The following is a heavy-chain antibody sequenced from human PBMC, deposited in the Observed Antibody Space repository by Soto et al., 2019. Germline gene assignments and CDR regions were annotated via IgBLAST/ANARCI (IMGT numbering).Heavy chain of an antibody. J-gene: IGHJ6*03. CDR2: IYYSGST. CDR1: GGSISSYY. D-gene: IGHD6-13*01. CDR3: ARGPYSSSWGYYYYYMDV. V-gene: IGHV4-59*01. Sequence: SETLSLTCTVSGGSISSYYWSWIRQPPGKGLEWIGYIYYSGSTNYNPSHKSRVTISVDTSISTAYMELSSLRSEDTAVYYCARGPYSSSWGYYYYYMDVWGKGTTVTVSS.